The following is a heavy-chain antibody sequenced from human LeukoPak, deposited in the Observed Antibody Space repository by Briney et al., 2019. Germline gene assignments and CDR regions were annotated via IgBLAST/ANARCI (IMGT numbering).Heavy chain of an antibody. CDR3: TIDYTGY. Sequence: GGSLRLSCAASGFTFSNGWVSWVRQAPGKGLEWVGRIRSKTDGGTTDYAGTMKGRFTISRDESKNTLYLQINSLKTEDTAVYYCTIDYTGYWGQGTLVTVSS. CDR1: GFTFSNGW. J-gene: IGHJ4*02. CDR2: IRSKTDGGTT. D-gene: IGHD2-2*02. V-gene: IGHV3-15*01.